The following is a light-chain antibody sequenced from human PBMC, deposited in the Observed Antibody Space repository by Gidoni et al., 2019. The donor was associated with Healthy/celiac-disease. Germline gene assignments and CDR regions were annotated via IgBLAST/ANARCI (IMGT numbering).Light chain of an antibody. J-gene: IGLJ2*01. CDR2: GNS. Sequence: QSVLTPPPSVSGAPGQRVTISCTGSSSNIGAGYDVHWYQQLPGTAPKRLIYGNSNRPSGVPDRFSGSKSGTSASLAITGLQAEDEADYYCQSYDSSLSVVFGGGTKLTVL. CDR1: SSNIGAGYD. CDR3: QSYDSSLSVV. V-gene: IGLV1-40*01.